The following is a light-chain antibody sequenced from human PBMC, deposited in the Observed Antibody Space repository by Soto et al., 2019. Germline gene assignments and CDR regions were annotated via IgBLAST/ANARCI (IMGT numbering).Light chain of an antibody. CDR3: QKYDSAPVFT. J-gene: IGKJ3*01. V-gene: IGKV1-27*01. Sequence: DIQMTQTPPSLSASVGDRVTITCRASQGISQYLAWYQHKPGKVPKLLIYAASSLQSGVPSRFSGSGSGTDFTLTISSLQPEDVATYYCQKYDSAPVFTFGPGTRVDVK. CDR1: QGISQY. CDR2: AAS.